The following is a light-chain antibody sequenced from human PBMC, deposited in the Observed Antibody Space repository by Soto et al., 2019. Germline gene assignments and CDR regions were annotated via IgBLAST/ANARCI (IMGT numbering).Light chain of an antibody. Sequence: DIQMTQSPSTLSGSVGDRVTITCRASQTISSWLAWYQQKPGKAPKLLIYKASTLKSGVPSSFSGSGSGTECTLTIGSLQPDDFATYYCQHYNSYSEAFGQGTKVELK. CDR1: QTISSW. CDR3: QHYNSYSEA. V-gene: IGKV1-5*03. J-gene: IGKJ1*01. CDR2: KAS.